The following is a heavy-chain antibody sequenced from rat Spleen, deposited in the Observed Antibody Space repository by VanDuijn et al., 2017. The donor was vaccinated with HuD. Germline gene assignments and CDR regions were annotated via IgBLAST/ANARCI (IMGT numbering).Heavy chain of an antibody. CDR3: ATITTVVYY. D-gene: IGHD1-1*01. CDR2: ISSGGGGT. V-gene: IGHV5-27*01. Sequence: EVQLVDSGGGLVQPGRSLKLSCAASGFTFSSFPMAWVRQAPKKGLEWVASISSGGGGTYYRDSVKGRFTISRDNAKSTLYLKMDSLRSEDTATYYCATITTVVYYWGQGVMVTVSS. CDR1: GFTFSSFP. J-gene: IGHJ2*01.